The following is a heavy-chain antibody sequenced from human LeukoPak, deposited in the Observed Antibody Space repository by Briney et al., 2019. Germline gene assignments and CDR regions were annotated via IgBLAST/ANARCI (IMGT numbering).Heavy chain of an antibody. CDR1: GFTFNIYT. D-gene: IGHD3-22*01. CDR2: ISSSSDYI. Sequence: PGGSLRLPCAASGFTFNIYTMNWVRQAPGKGLEWVSSISSSSDYIYYADSVKGRFTISRDNAKNSLYLQMNSLRAEDTAVYYCARVWGYHYGYYYYYMNVWGKGTTVTVSS. V-gene: IGHV3-21*01. CDR3: ARVWGYHYGYYYYYMNV. J-gene: IGHJ6*03.